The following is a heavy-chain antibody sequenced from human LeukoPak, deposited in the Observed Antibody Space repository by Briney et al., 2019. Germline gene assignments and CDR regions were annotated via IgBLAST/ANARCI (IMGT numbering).Heavy chain of an antibody. Sequence: ASVKVSCKASGYTFTSYGISWVRQAPGQGLEWMGRISAYNGNTNYAQKLQGRVTMTTDTSTSTAYMELRSLRSDDTAVYYCAREGIRYEKNYYYYYGMDVWGQGTTVTVSS. CDR1: GYTFTSYG. J-gene: IGHJ6*02. CDR2: ISAYNGNT. D-gene: IGHD4-17*01. CDR3: AREGIRYEKNYYYYYGMDV. V-gene: IGHV1-18*01.